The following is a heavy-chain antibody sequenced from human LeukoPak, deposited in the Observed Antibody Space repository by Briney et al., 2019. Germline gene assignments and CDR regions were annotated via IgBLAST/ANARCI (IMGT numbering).Heavy chain of an antibody. Sequence: SVKVSCKASGGTFSSYAISWVRQAPGQGLEWMGGIIPIFGTANYAQKFQGRVTITADESTSTAYMELSSLRSEDTAVYYCARKIRLGAAFDIWGQGTMVTVSS. CDR1: GGTFSSYA. D-gene: IGHD3-16*01. CDR2: IIPIFGTA. CDR3: ARKIRLGAAFDI. J-gene: IGHJ3*02. V-gene: IGHV1-69*13.